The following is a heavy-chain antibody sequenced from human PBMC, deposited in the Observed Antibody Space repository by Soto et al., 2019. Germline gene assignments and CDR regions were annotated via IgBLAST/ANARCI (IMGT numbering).Heavy chain of an antibody. CDR1: GGSFSGYY. V-gene: IGHV4-34*01. CDR3: ARGQVGYCSSTSCYRPARYYYYYMDV. D-gene: IGHD2-2*01. J-gene: IGHJ6*03. CDR2: INHSGST. Sequence: SETLSLTCAVYGGSFSGYYWSWIRQPPGKGLEWIGEINHSGSTNYNPSLKSRVTISVDTSKNQFSLKLSSVTAADTAVYYCARGQVGYCSSTSCYRPARYYYYYMDVWGKGTTVTVSS.